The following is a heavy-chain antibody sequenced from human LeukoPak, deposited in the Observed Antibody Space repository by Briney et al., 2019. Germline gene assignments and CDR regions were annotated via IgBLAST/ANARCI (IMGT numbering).Heavy chain of an antibody. CDR2: IGTAGDT. V-gene: IGHV3-13*01. D-gene: IGHD3-10*01. CDR1: GFTFSSYD. Sequence: GRSLSLSCAASGFTFSSYDMHWVRQATGKGLEWVSAIGTAGDTYYPGSVKGRFTISRENAKNSLYLQMNSLRAGDTAVYYCARGGFYDGSGSYFDYWGQGTLVTVSS. J-gene: IGHJ4*02. CDR3: ARGGFYDGSGSYFDY.